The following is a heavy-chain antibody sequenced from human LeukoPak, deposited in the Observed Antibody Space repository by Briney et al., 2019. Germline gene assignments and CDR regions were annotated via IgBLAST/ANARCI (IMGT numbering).Heavy chain of an antibody. J-gene: IGHJ5*02. V-gene: IGHV1-69*04. Sequence: SVKVSCKASGGTFSSYAISWVRQAPGQGLEWMGRIIPILGIANYAQKFQGRVTITADKSTSTAYMELSSLRSEGTAVYYCARAPARGIAAAGTGWFDPWGQGTLVTVSS. D-gene: IGHD6-13*01. CDR3: ARAPARGIAAAGTGWFDP. CDR1: GGTFSSYA. CDR2: IIPILGIA.